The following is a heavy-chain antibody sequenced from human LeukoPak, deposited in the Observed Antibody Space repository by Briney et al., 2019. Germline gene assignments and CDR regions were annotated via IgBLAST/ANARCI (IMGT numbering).Heavy chain of an antibody. CDR3: ARDSIAAAHCFDY. J-gene: IGHJ4*02. D-gene: IGHD6-13*01. CDR1: GYTFTGYY. Sequence: ASVKVSCKASGYTFTGYYIHWVRQAPGQGLEWMGWIYPNSGGTDYAQKFQGRVTMTRDTSISTAYMELSRLRSDDTAVYYCARDSIAAAHCFDYWGQGTLVTVSS. CDR2: IYPNSGGT. V-gene: IGHV1-2*02.